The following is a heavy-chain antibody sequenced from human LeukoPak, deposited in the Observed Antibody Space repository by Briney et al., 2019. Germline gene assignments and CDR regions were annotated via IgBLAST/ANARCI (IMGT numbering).Heavy chain of an antibody. CDR2: ISINGGST. Sequence: GGSLRLSCAASGFTFSTYAMHWVRQAPGKGLEYVSGISINGGSTYYANSVKGRITISRDNSKNTLYLQMGSLRAEDMAVYYCARGGIQLWNNFDYWGQGTLVTVSS. CDR3: ARGGIQLWNNFDY. V-gene: IGHV3-64*01. CDR1: GFTFSTYA. J-gene: IGHJ4*02. D-gene: IGHD5-18*01.